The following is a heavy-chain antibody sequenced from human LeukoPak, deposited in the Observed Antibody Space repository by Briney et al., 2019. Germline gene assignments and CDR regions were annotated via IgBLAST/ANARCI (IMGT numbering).Heavy chain of an antibody. V-gene: IGHV1-69*01. CDR2: IIPIFGTA. CDR3: ARDLDQYNGRFGGFGHAF. D-gene: IGHD3-10*01. Sequence: GASVKVSCTASGGTFTSYAISWVRQAPGQGLEWMGGIIPIFGTANYAQKFQGRVTITADESTSTAYMELSSLRSEDTAVYYCARDLDQYNGRFGGFGHAFWGQGTLVTVSS. CDR1: GGTFTSYA. J-gene: IGHJ4*02.